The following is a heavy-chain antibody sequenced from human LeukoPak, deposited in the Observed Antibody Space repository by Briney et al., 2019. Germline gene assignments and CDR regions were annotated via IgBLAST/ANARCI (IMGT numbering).Heavy chain of an antibody. J-gene: IGHJ5*02. CDR1: GFTVSSNY. Sequence: PGGSLRLSCAGSGFTVSSNYMSWVRQAPGKGLELVSVIYTGGNTYYADSVKGRFTISRDNSKNTLYLQMNSLRAEDTAVYYCARGLIYSPNWFDPWGQGTLVTVSS. V-gene: IGHV3-66*01. CDR3: ARGLIYSPNWFDP. D-gene: IGHD4-11*01. CDR2: IYTGGNT.